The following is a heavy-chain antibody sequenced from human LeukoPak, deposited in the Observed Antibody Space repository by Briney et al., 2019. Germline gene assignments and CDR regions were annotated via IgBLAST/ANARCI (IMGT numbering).Heavy chain of an antibody. D-gene: IGHD2-2*01. V-gene: IGHV4-39*02. CDR2: IYYSGST. CDR3: ARDLRGNSCYDY. CDR1: GGSISSSPYY. Sequence: NPSETLSLTCTVSGGSISSSPYYRGWLRQPPGKGLEWIGNIYYSGSTYYNPSLKTRVTISVDTSKNQFSLKLTSVTAADTAVYYCARDLRGNSCYDYWGQGTLVIVSS. J-gene: IGHJ4*02.